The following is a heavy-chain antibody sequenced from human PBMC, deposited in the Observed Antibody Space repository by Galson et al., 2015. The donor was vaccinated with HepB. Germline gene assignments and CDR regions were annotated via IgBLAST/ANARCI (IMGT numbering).Heavy chain of an antibody. CDR1: GFTFSSYG. CDR3: AKGGGRDFWSGEYYFDY. CDR2: IWYDGSNK. V-gene: IGHV3-33*06. J-gene: IGHJ4*02. Sequence: SLRLSCAASGFTFSSYGMHWVRQAPGKGLEWVAVIWYDGSNKYYADSVKGRFTISRDNSKNTLYLQMNTLSSEDTALYYCAKGGGRDFWSGEYYFDYWGQGSLVTVSS. D-gene: IGHD3-3*01.